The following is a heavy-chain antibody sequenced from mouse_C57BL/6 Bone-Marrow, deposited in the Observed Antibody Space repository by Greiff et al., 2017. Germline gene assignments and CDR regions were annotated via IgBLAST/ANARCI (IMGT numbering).Heavy chain of an antibody. Sequence: QVQLQQSGAELVRPGASVKLSCKASGYTFTDYYINWVKQRPGQGLEWIARIYPGSGNTYYNEKFKGKATLTAEKSSSTAYMQLSSLTSEDSAVYFCARSDLIYYYGSSYSWFAYWGQGTLVTVSA. CDR2: IYPGSGNT. V-gene: IGHV1-76*01. J-gene: IGHJ3*01. CDR3: ARSDLIYYYGSSYSWFAY. D-gene: IGHD1-1*01. CDR1: GYTFTDYY.